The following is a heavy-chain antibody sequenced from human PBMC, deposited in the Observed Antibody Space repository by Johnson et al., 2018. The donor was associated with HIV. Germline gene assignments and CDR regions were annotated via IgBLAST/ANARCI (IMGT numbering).Heavy chain of an antibody. CDR2: IWYDGSNK. CDR3: ARVAGDTGAFDI. D-gene: IGHD6-19*01. J-gene: IGHJ3*02. V-gene: IGHV3-33*01. CDR1: GFTFSSYG. Sequence: VQLVESGGGVVQPGRSLRLSCEASGFTFSSYGMHWVRQAPGKGLEWVAVIWYDGSNKYSADPVKGRFTISRENPKNTLYLQMKSLRAEDTAVDYCARVAGDTGAFDIWGQGTMVTVSS.